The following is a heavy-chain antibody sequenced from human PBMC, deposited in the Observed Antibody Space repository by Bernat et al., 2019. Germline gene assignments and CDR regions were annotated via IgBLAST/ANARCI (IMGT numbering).Heavy chain of an antibody. CDR2: INPSGGST. Sequence: QVQLVQSGAEVKKPGASVKVSCKASGYTFTSYYMHWVRQAPGQGLEWMGIINPSGGSTSYAQKFQGRVTMTRDTSTSTVYMELSSLRSEDTAVYYCARERRVIYYYYGMDVWGQGTTVTVSS. CDR3: ARERRVIYYYYGMDV. J-gene: IGHJ6*02. V-gene: IGHV1-46*01. CDR1: GYTFTSYY.